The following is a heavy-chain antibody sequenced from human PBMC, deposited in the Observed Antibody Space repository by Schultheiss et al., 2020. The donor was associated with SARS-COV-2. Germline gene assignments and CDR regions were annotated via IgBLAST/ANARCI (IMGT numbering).Heavy chain of an antibody. D-gene: IGHD3-22*01. CDR2: ISSNGGST. CDR1: GFTFSSYA. Sequence: GGSLRLSCSASGFTFSSYAMHWVRQAPGKGLEYVSAISSNGGSTYYADSVKGRFTISRDNSKNTLYLQMSSLRAEDTAVYYCARGLWYYDSSGYYFAYWGQGTLVTVSS. CDR3: ARGLWYYDSSGYYFAY. V-gene: IGHV3-64D*06. J-gene: IGHJ4*02.